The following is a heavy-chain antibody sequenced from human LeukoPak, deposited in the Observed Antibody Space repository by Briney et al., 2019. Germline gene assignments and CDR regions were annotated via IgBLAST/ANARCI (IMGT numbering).Heavy chain of an antibody. CDR1: GGSLSSSSYY. J-gene: IGHJ6*02. CDR3: ARYQSLKGGNYYYYGMDV. CDR2: IYYSGST. V-gene: IGHV4-39*07. Sequence: SETLSLTCTVSGGSLSSSSYYWGWIRQPPGNGLEWIGSIYYSGSTNYNPSLKSRVTISVDTSKNQFSLKLSSVTAADTAVYYCARYQSLKGGNYYYYGMDVWGQGTTVTVSS. D-gene: IGHD2-15*01.